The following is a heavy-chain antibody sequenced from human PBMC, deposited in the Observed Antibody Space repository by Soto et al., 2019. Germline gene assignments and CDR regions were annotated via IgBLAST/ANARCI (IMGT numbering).Heavy chain of an antibody. CDR1: GFTFSSYA. D-gene: IGHD4-17*01. CDR3: AKGNAGATVIGYYYYYYMDV. J-gene: IGHJ6*03. V-gene: IGHV3-23*01. Sequence: GGSLRLSCAASGFTFSSYAMSWVRQAPGKGLEWVSAISGSGGSTYYADSVKGRFTISRDNSKNTLYPQMNSLRAEDTAVYYCAKGNAGATVIGYYYYYYMDVWGKGTTVTVSS. CDR2: ISGSGGST.